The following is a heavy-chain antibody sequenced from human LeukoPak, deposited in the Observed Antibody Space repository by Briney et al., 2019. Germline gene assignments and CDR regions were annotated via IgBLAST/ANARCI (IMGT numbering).Heavy chain of an antibody. CDR1: GYTFTNYY. V-gene: IGHV1-46*01. J-gene: IGHJ5*02. Sequence: ASVKVSCKASGYTFTNYYMHWVRQAPGQGLEWMGIINPSGGSTSYAQKFQGRVTMTRDTSTSTVYMELSSLRSEDTAVYYCARGLYYYDSSGKSFDPWGQGTLVTVSS. CDR2: INPSGGST. CDR3: ARGLYYYDSSGKSFDP. D-gene: IGHD3-22*01.